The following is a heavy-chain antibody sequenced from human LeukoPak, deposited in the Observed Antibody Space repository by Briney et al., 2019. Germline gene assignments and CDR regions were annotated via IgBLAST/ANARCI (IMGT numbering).Heavy chain of an antibody. J-gene: IGHJ4*02. D-gene: IGHD3-10*01. CDR2: INPNSGGT. CDR1: GYTFTGYY. V-gene: IGHV1-2*02. Sequence: ASVKVSCKASGYTFTGYYMHWVRQAPGQGLEWMGWINPNSGGTNYAQKFQGRVTMTRDTSTNTGYMEMRSLTFDDTAAYYCAKSQYSFASGSSRPLFDYWGQGTLVTVSS. CDR3: AKSQYSFASGSSRPLFDY.